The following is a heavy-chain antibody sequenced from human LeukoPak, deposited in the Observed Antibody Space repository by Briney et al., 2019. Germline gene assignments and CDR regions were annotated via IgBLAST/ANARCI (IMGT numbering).Heavy chain of an antibody. J-gene: IGHJ4*02. V-gene: IGHV4-38-2*02. D-gene: IGHD3-22*01. CDR2: VYHSGSI. Sequence: SETLSLTCTVSGDSLVSGHYWGWIRQPPGQGLEWVGSVYHSGSIYYNPSLKSRVIMSVDTSKNQSSLKLSSLTAADTAIYYCAREIYYDSSAYDYWGQGTLVTVSS. CDR1: GDSLVSGHY. CDR3: AREIYYDSSAYDY.